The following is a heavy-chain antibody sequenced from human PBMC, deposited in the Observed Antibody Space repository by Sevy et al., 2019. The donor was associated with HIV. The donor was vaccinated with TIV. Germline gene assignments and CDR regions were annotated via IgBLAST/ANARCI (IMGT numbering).Heavy chain of an antibody. Sequence: ASVKVSCKASGYTFTGYYVHWLRQAPGQGLEWMGWINPKTGGTYFAKKFQDRVTMTTGTSITTAYMELSGLRFDDTAVYYCARMGDYFDTSGYYPLKNWGQGTLVTVSS. J-gene: IGHJ4*02. D-gene: IGHD3-22*01. CDR3: ARMGDYFDTSGYYPLKN. V-gene: IGHV1-2*02. CDR1: GYTFTGYY. CDR2: INPKTGGT.